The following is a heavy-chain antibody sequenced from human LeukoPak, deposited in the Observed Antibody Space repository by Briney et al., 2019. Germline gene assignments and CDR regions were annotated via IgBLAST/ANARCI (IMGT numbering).Heavy chain of an antibody. J-gene: IGHJ4*02. D-gene: IGHD3-3*01. CDR2: TYYRSKWYN. CDR3: ARVDYDFWSGYYFFWEVVNY. CDR1: GDSFSSNSAA. V-gene: IGHV6-1*01. Sequence: SQTLSLTCAISGDSFSSNSAAWNWIRQSPSRGLEWLGRTYYRSKWYNDYAVSVKSRITINPDTSKNQFSLKLSSVTAADTAVYYCARVDYDFWSGYYFFWEVVNYWGQGTLVTVSS.